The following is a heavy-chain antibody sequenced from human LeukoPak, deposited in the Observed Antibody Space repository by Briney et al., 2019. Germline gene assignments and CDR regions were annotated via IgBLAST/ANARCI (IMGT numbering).Heavy chain of an antibody. J-gene: IGHJ4*02. V-gene: IGHV3-23*01. CDR1: GFTFSSYA. Sequence: GGSLRLSCAASGFTFSSYAMSWVRQAPGKGLEWVSAISGSGGSTYYADSVKGRFTISRDNSKNTLYLQMNSLRAEDTAVYYCAKAPQWLVSPHYFDYWGQGNLVTVSS. CDR3: AKAPQWLVSPHYFDY. D-gene: IGHD6-19*01. CDR2: ISGSGGST.